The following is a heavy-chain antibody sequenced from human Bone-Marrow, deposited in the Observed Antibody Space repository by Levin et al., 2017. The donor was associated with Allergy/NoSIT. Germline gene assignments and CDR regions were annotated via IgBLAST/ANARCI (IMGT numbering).Heavy chain of an antibody. CDR3: ARSPSMAYFDY. CDR2: ISNTGSA. D-gene: IGHD5-24*01. J-gene: IGHJ4*02. V-gene: IGHV4-31*02. Sequence: SETLSLTCSVSGDSMNSGAYYWSWIRQHPGKGLEWIGYISNTGSAYYSPSLKSRVSILIDTSKKHFSLKLRSVTAADTAIYYCARSPSMAYFDYWGKGTLVTVSS. CDR1: GDSMNSGAYY.